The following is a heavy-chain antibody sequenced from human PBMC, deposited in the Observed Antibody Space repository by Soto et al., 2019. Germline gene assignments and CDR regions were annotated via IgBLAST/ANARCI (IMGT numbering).Heavy chain of an antibody. CDR2: ISGSGGST. CDR1: GFTFGSYA. J-gene: IGHJ4*02. V-gene: IGHV3-23*01. D-gene: IGHD5-18*01. Sequence: PGGSLRLSCAASGFTFGSYAMSWVRQAPGKGLEWVSAISGSGGSTYYADSVKGRFTISRDNSKNTLYLQMNSLRAEDTAVYYCAKEKWIQLWFESTPRHAFDYWGQGTLVTVSS. CDR3: AKEKWIQLWFESTPRHAFDY.